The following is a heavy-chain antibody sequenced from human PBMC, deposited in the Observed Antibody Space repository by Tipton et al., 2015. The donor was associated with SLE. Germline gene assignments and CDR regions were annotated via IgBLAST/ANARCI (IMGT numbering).Heavy chain of an antibody. V-gene: IGHV4-4*07. CDR2: IYTGGNT. CDR3: VVCSPSSCSYFDY. J-gene: IGHJ4*02. Sequence: GLVKPSETLSLTCTVSGGSISRYYWGWIRQPAGKGLEWIGRIYTGGNTKYNPSLESRVTLSVDASKDQFSLRLTSVTAADTAVYYCVVCSPSSCSYFDYWGQGRPVTVSS. D-gene: IGHD2-2*01. CDR1: GGSISRYY.